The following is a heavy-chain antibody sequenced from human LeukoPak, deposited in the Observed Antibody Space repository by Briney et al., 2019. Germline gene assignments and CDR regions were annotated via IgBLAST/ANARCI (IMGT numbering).Heavy chain of an antibody. CDR2: IYTSGST. J-gene: IGHJ4*02. CDR1: GGSISSYY. D-gene: IGHD3-22*01. V-gene: IGHV4-4*07. Sequence: SETLSLTCTVSGGSISSYYWSWIRRPAGKGLEWIGRIYTSGSTNYNPSLKSRVTTSVDTSKNQFSLKLSSVTAADTAVYYCAREDYYDSSGYFDYWGQGTLVTVSS. CDR3: AREDYYDSSGYFDY.